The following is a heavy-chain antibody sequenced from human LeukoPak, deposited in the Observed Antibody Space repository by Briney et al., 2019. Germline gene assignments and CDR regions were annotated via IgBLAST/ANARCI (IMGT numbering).Heavy chain of an antibody. CDR1: GFTFEDYG. CDR3: ARDGGDYYDSSGYPFHH. Sequence: KPGGSLRLSCAASGFTFEDYGMNWVRQAPGKGLEWVSSISTSSSYIYYADSVKGRFTISRDNAKKSLYLQMNSLRAGDTAVYYCARDGGDYYDSSGYPFHHWGQGTLVTVSS. J-gene: IGHJ1*01. V-gene: IGHV3-21*01. CDR2: ISTSSSYI. D-gene: IGHD3-22*01.